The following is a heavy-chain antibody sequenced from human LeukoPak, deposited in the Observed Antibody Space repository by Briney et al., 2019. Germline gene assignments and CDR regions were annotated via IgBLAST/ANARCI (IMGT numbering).Heavy chain of an antibody. D-gene: IGHD1-26*01. CDR3: AKWTGGSFRQTLDAFDI. CDR2: ISGSGGST. J-gene: IGHJ3*02. CDR1: GFTFSSYA. Sequence: PGGSLRLSCAASGFTFSSYAMSWVRQAPGKGLEWVSAISGSGGSTYYADSVKGRFTISRDNSKNTLYLQMNSLRAEDTAVYYCAKWTGGSFRQTLDAFDIWGQGTMVTVSS. V-gene: IGHV3-23*01.